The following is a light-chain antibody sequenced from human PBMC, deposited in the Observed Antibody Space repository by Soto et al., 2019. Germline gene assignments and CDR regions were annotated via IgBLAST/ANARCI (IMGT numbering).Light chain of an antibody. V-gene: IGLV1-40*01. Sequence: QSVLTQPPSVSGAPWQRVTIACTVSSSNIGGGSDVHWYQQLPGTAPKLVIYANNNRPSGVPDRFSGSKSGTSASLAITGLQAEDEADYYCSSYGGRYNYVFGTGTKV. J-gene: IGLJ1*01. CDR2: ANN. CDR1: SSNIGGGSD. CDR3: SSYGGRYNYV.